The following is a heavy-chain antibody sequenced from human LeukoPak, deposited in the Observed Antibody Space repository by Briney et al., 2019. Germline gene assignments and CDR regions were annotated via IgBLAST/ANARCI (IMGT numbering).Heavy chain of an antibody. J-gene: IGHJ4*02. D-gene: IGHD1-26*01. CDR2: IKSKTDGGTT. Sequence: GGSLRLSCAASGFTFSNAWMSWVRQAPGKGLEWVGRIKSKTDGGTTDYAAPVKGRFTISRDDSKNTLYLQMNSLKTEDTAVYYCTTDVPGSFAFDYWGQGTLVTVSS. CDR1: GFTFSNAW. V-gene: IGHV3-15*01. CDR3: TTDVPGSFAFDY.